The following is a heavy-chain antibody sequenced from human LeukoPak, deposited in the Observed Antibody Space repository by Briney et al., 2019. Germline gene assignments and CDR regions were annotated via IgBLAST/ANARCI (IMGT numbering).Heavy chain of an antibody. D-gene: IGHD7-27*01. V-gene: IGHV3-21*01. CDR2: ISSSSSYI. J-gene: IGHJ4*02. CDR3: VRSETDWGSSHFDY. CDR1: GFTFSSYS. Sequence: GGSLRLSCAASGFTFSSYSMNWVRQAPGRGLEWVSSISSSSSYIYYADSVKGRFTISRDNAKNSLYLQMNSLRAEDTAVYYCVRSETDWGSSHFDYWGQGTLVTVSS.